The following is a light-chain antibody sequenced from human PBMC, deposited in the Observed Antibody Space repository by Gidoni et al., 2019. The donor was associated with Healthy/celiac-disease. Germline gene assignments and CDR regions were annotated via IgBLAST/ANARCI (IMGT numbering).Light chain of an antibody. CDR2: GAS. CDR1: QSVSSSY. Sequence: EIVLTQSPGPLSLSPGERATLSCRASQSVSSSYLAWYHQKPGQAPRLLIYGASSRATGIPDRCSSSGSGTDFTLTISRLEPEDVAVYYCQQYGSSPPYTFGQGTKLEIK. J-gene: IGKJ2*01. CDR3: QQYGSSPPYT. V-gene: IGKV3-20*01.